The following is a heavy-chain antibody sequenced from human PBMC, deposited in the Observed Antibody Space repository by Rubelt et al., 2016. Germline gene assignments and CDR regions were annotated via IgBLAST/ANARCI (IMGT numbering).Heavy chain of an antibody. Sequence: QFQLGQSGAEVKRPGASVKVSCKVSGHTLTQLSMPWVRPAPGKGLEWMGGLDPEDGKTIYAEKFQGRVTLTQDTSTDTAYMELRSLRSDDTAVYFCAAGLQYNWFDPWGQGTLVTVSS. J-gene: IGHJ5*02. CDR2: LDPEDGKT. D-gene: IGHD4-11*01. CDR3: AAGLQYNWFDP. CDR1: GHTLTQLS. V-gene: IGHV1-24*01.